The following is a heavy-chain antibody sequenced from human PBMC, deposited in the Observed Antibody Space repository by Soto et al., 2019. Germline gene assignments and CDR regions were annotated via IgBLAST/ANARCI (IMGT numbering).Heavy chain of an antibody. Sequence: QITLKESGPTLVNPTQTLTLTCTFSGFSLSTNGVGVGWIRQPPRKALEWLALIYWDDDKRYSPSLKSRLTITKDTPKNQVVLTMTNMDPVDTATYYCAHRRMVTGEFDYWGQGTLVTVSS. J-gene: IGHJ4*02. D-gene: IGHD7-27*01. CDR3: AHRRMVTGEFDY. CDR1: GFSLSTNGVG. CDR2: IYWDDDK. V-gene: IGHV2-5*02.